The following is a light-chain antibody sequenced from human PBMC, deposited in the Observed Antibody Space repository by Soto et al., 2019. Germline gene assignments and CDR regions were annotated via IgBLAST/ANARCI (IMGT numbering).Light chain of an antibody. CDR3: QQYGTSPLT. J-gene: IGKJ4*01. CDR2: DAS. CDR1: QSISSY. V-gene: IGKV3-11*01. Sequence: EIVLTQSPATLSLSPGERATLSCRASQSISSYLAWYQQKLGQAPRLLIYDASNRATGVPARFSGSGSGTDFTLTISSLEPEDFAVYYCQQYGTSPLTFGGGTKVDIK.